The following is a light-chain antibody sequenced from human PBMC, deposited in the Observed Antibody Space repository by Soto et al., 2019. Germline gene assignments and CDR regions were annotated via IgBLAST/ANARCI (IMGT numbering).Light chain of an antibody. Sequence: EIVLTQSPGTLSLSPGERETLSCRASQSVSSSYLAWYQQKPGQAPRLLIYGASSRATGIPDRFSGSGSGTDFTLTISRLEPEDFAVYSCHQYGNSPQTFGQGTRLEIK. J-gene: IGKJ5*01. V-gene: IGKV3-20*01. CDR3: HQYGNSPQT. CDR2: GAS. CDR1: QSVSSSY.